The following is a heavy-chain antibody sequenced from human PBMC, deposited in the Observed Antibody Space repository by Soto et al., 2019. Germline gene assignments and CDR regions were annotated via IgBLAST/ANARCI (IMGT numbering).Heavy chain of an antibody. J-gene: IGHJ4*02. CDR1: GFTFSRYA. CDR3: ARDIRSIAAGGSPGY. V-gene: IGHV3-23*01. CDR2: ISGSGGST. D-gene: IGHD6-13*01. Sequence: GGSLRLSCAASGFTFSRYAMSWVRQAPGKGLEWVSAISGSGGSTYYADSEKGRFTISRDSSKNTLYLQMGSLRAEDTPVYYCARDIRSIAAGGSPGYWGQGTLVTVSS.